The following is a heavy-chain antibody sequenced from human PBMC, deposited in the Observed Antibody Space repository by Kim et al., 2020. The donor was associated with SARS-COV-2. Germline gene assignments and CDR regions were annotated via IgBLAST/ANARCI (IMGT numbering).Heavy chain of an antibody. CDR2: ISGSGGST. CDR1: GFTFSSYA. V-gene: IGHV3-23*01. Sequence: GGSLRFSCAASGFTFSSYAMSWVRQAPGKGLEWVSAISGSGGSTYYADSVKGRLTISRDNSKNTLYLQMNSLRAEDTAVYYCAKDRTVLLPEYFQHWGQGTLVTFSS. CDR3: AKDRTVLLPEYFQH. D-gene: IGHD3-10*01. J-gene: IGHJ1*01.